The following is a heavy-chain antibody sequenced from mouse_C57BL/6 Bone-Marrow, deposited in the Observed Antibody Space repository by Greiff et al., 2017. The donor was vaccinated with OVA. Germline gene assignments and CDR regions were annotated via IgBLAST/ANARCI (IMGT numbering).Heavy chain of an antibody. CDR2: ISSGSSTI. CDR3: AIYYYGSRDYAMDY. J-gene: IGHJ4*01. Sequence: ELQLVESGGGLVKPGGSLKLSCAASGFTFSDYGMHWVRQAPEKGLEWVAYISSGSSTIYYADTVKGRFTISRDNAKNTLFLQMTSLRSEDTAMYYCAIYYYGSRDYAMDYWGQGTSVTVSS. CDR1: GFTFSDYG. D-gene: IGHD1-1*01. V-gene: IGHV5-17*01.